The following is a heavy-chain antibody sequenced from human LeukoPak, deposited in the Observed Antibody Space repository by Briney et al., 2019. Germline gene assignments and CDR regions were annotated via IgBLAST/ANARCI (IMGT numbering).Heavy chain of an antibody. J-gene: IGHJ4*02. Sequence: GGSLRLSCAASGFTFSSYWMHWVRQAPGKGLVWVSRINSDGSSTSYADSVKGRLTISRDNAKNTLYLQMNSLRAEDTAVYYCASYGSGSPPDYWGQGTLVTVSS. D-gene: IGHD3-10*01. CDR1: GFTFSSYW. V-gene: IGHV3-74*01. CDR2: INSDGSST. CDR3: ASYGSGSPPDY.